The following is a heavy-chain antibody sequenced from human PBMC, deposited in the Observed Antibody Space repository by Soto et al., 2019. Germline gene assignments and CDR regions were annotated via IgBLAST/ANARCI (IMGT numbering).Heavy chain of an antibody. CDR1: GVSFRGYY. Sequence: SETLSLTCAVYGVSFRGYYWRWISQSAWKGLEWIGEINHSGSTNYNPSLKSRVTISVDTSKNQFSLKLSSVTAADTAVYYCARALTIFGVVISTYYYDGMHVWGQGTTVT. V-gene: IGHV4-34*01. CDR3: ARALTIFGVVISTYYYDGMHV. D-gene: IGHD3-3*01. J-gene: IGHJ6*02. CDR2: INHSGST.